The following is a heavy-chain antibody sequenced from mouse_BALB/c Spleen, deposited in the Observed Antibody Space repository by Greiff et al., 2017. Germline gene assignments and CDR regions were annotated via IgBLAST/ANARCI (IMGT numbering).Heavy chain of an antibody. CDR1: GFTFSSYA. Sequence: EVQVVESGGGLVKPGGSLKLSCAASGFTFSSYAMSWVRQTPEKRLEWVASISSGGSTYYPDSVKGRFTISRDNARNILYLQMSSLRSEDTAMYYCARCGNYVDYWGQGTTLTVSS. J-gene: IGHJ2*01. CDR2: ISSGGST. CDR3: ARCGNYVDY. V-gene: IGHV5-6-5*01. D-gene: IGHD1-1*02.